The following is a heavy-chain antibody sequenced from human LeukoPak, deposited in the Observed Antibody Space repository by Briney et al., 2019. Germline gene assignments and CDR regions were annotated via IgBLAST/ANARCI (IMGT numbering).Heavy chain of an antibody. CDR1: GGSISSYY. V-gene: IGHV4-4*07. J-gene: IGHJ5*02. Sequence: SETLSLTCTVSGGSISSYYWSWIRQPAGKGLEWIGRIYTSGSTNCNPSLKSRVTMSVDTSKNQFSLKLSSVTAADTAVYYCAREEFSGDWFDPWGQGTLVTVSS. CDR2: IYTSGST. CDR3: AREEFSGDWFDP. D-gene: IGHD3-10*01.